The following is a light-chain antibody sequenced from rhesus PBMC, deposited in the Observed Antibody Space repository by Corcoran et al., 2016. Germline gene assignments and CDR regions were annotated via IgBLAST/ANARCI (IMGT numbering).Light chain of an antibody. V-gene: IGLV2-32*02. J-gene: IGLJ1*01. CDR2: EVS. Sequence: QAALTQPRSVSGSPGQSVTISCTGTSSDIGGYNYVSWYQHHPGTAPKLLIYEVSKRPSGVSDRFSGSKSGNTASLTISGLQAADEADYYCNSYAGTYSFYIFGVGTRLTVL. CDR3: NSYAGTYSFYI. CDR1: SSDIGGYNY.